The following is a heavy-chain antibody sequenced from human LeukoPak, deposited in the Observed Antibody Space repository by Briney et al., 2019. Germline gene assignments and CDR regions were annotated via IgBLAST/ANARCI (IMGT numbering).Heavy chain of an antibody. CDR1: GFAFGNYA. J-gene: IGHJ4*02. Sequence: GGSLRLSCAASGFAFGNYAMSWVRQAPGKGLECVSGISGSGGTTAYADSVKGRFTISRDNFKNTLYLQMNSLRAEDTAVYYCAEGSGYGSGSHSRDWGQGTLVTVSS. D-gene: IGHD3-10*01. CDR3: AEGSGYGSGSHSRD. CDR2: ISGSGGTT. V-gene: IGHV3-23*01.